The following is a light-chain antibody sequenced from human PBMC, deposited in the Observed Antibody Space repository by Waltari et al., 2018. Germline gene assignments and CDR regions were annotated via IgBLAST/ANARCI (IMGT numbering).Light chain of an antibody. CDR2: DVS. V-gene: IGLV2-14*03. Sequence: QSVVTQPDFVSGSPRQSITISCTVPPTDMKTYNLVSWYQKYPGKAPRLIIYDVSARPSGISSCVSDSKSGNTASLTSSGLQAEDEADYYCSSFASTTAVFGGGTKVTVL. CDR1: PTDMKTYNL. J-gene: IGLJ2*01. CDR3: SSFASTTAV.